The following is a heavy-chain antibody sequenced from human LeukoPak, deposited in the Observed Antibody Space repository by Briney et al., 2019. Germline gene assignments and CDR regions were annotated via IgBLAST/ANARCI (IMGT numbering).Heavy chain of an antibody. CDR3: ARAGYSYGYSAFDI. J-gene: IGHJ3*02. D-gene: IGHD5-18*01. CDR2: ISSSSSYI. CDR1: GFTFSSYS. Sequence: GGSLRLSCAASGFTFSSYSMNWVRQAPGKGLEWVSSISSSSSYICYADSVKGRFTISRDNVKNPLYLQMNSLRAEDTAVYYCARAGYSYGYSAFDIWGQGTMVTVSS. V-gene: IGHV3-21*01.